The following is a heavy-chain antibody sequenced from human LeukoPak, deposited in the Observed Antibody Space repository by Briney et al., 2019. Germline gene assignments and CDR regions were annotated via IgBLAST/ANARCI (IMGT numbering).Heavy chain of an antibody. Sequence: SETLSLTCTVSGDSIGSFYWSWIRQPPGKGLEWIGNIYYSGNTNYNPSLKSRVTISVDTSKNQFSLKLSSVTAADTAVYYCASYDSSGAYFQHWGQGTLVTVSS. D-gene: IGHD3-22*01. J-gene: IGHJ1*01. CDR1: GDSIGSFY. CDR3: ASYDSSGAYFQH. CDR2: IYYSGNT. V-gene: IGHV4-59*12.